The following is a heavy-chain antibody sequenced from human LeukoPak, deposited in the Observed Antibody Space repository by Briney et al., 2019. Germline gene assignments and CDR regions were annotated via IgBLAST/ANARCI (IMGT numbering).Heavy chain of an antibody. J-gene: IGHJ3*01. CDR2: TYSGGNT. CDR3: IPDVLDMITFGLDV. D-gene: IGHD3-16*01. V-gene: IGHV3-53*01. CDR1: GFTVSSTY. Sequence: GGSLRLSCAASGFTVSSTYMSWVRQAPGRGLEWVSLTYSGGNTYYTDSVKGRFTISRDDSLDTLYLQMNSLKTEDTAMYYCIPDVLDMITFGLDVWGQGTMVTVSS.